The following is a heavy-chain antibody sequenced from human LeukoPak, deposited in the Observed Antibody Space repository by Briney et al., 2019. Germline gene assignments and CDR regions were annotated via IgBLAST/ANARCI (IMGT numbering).Heavy chain of an antibody. V-gene: IGHV1-46*02. D-gene: IGHD3-3*01. CDR1: GYTFNSYY. J-gene: IGHJ4*02. CDR3: ARVMGYYTMAY. CDR2: INPSGGST. Sequence: ASVKVSCKASGYTFNSYYMHWVREAPGQGLEWMGIINPSGGSTSYAQKFQGRVTMTRDTSTSTVYMELSSLRSEDTAVYYCARVMGYYTMAYWGQGTLVTVSS.